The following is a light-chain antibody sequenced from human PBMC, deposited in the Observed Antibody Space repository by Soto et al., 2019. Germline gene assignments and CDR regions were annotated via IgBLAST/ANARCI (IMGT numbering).Light chain of an antibody. V-gene: IGLV2-11*01. J-gene: IGLJ2*01. Sequence: QSALTQPRSVSGSPGQSVTISCTGTRSDVGGYDYVSWYQQYPGKAPKLMIYDVIKRPSGVPDRFSGSKSGNTASLTISGLQAEDEADYYCCAYVGRYNVVFGGGTKLTVL. CDR2: DVI. CDR3: CAYVGRYNVV. CDR1: RSDVGGYDY.